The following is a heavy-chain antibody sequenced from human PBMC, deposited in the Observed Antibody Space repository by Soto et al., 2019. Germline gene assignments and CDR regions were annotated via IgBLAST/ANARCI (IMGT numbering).Heavy chain of an antibody. Sequence: EEQVLEAGGGSAQPGGSLRLSCAASGFTFSNYGMTWVRQAPGKGLEWVSSINPRGIDTKYADSVKGRFTIARDNSKHMMYLQMNNLRAAEPAVYYCAKGGAYCYDDCTRAYWGQGTLVTVSS. D-gene: IGHD2-21*02. CDR1: GFTFSNYG. CDR2: INPRGIDT. J-gene: IGHJ4*02. V-gene: IGHV3-23*01. CDR3: AKGGAYCYDDCTRAY.